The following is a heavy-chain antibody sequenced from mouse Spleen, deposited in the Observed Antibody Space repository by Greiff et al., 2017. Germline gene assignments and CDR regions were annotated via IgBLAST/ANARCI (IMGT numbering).Heavy chain of an antibody. J-gene: IGHJ1*01. V-gene: IGHV3-6*01. CDR3: ARFGLYDGYSHWYFDV. CDR2: ISYDGSN. CDR1: GYSITSGYY. Sequence: EVQLQESGPGLVKPSQSLSLTCSVTGYSITSGYYWNWIRQFPGNKLEWMGYISYDGSNNYNPSLKNRISITRDTSKSQFFLKLNSVTTEDTATYYCARFGLYDGYSHWYFDVWGAGTTVTVSS. D-gene: IGHD2-3*01.